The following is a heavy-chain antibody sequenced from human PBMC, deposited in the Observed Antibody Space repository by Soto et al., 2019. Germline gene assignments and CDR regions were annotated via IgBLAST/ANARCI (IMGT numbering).Heavy chain of an antibody. Sequence: EVQLVESGGGLVKPGGSLRLSCAASGFTFSSYTMNCVRQAPGKGLEWVSAISSSSSYIYYADSVKGRFTISRDNAKNXLYLQRNGGRDEDTAVYYCATVLMVGTASGSYYDYWGQGPLVAVSS. J-gene: IGHJ4*02. V-gene: IGHV3-21*01. D-gene: IGHD2-8*01. CDR3: ATVLMVGTASGSYYDY. CDR2: ISSSSSYI. CDR1: GFTFSSYT.